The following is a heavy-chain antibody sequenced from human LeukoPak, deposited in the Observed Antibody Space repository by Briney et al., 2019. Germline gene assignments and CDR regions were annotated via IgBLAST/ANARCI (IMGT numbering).Heavy chain of an antibody. CDR2: IKEDGSEE. V-gene: IGHV3-7*01. CDR1: GFTFTNYW. D-gene: IGHD6-13*01. CDR3: ARVVYSSSWYSDY. J-gene: IGHJ4*02. Sequence: GGSLRLSCAASGFTFTNYWMTWVRQAPGKGLEWVANIKEDGSEEYYVDSVKGRFTVSRDNAKNSLYLQMNSLRAEDTAVYYCARVVYSSSWYSDYWGQGTLVTVSS.